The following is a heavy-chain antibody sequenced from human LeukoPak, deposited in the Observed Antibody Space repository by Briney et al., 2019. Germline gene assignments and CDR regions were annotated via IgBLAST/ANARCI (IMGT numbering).Heavy chain of an antibody. CDR2: INHSGST. Sequence: SSETLSLTRAVYGGSFSGYYWSWIRQPPGKGLEWIGEINHSGSTNYNPSLKSRVTISVDTSKNQFSLKLSSVTAADTAVYYCARGYDPKGSFDPWGQGTLVTVPS. D-gene: IGHD5-12*01. CDR3: ARGYDPKGSFDP. CDR1: GGSFSGYY. J-gene: IGHJ5*02. V-gene: IGHV4-34*01.